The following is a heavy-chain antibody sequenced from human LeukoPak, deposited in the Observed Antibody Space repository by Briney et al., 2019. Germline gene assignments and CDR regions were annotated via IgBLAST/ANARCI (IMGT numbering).Heavy chain of an antibody. Sequence: SETLSLTCTVSGGSISSGSYYWSWIRQSPGKGLEWIGYIYHTGSTSYSPSLKSRVTISADTSQNQFSLKLSSVTAADTAVYYCARPTVTSYNWFDPWGQGTLVTVSS. CDR3: ARPTVTSYNWFDP. CDR2: IYHTGST. CDR1: GGSISSGSYY. D-gene: IGHD4-17*01. V-gene: IGHV4-61*01. J-gene: IGHJ5*02.